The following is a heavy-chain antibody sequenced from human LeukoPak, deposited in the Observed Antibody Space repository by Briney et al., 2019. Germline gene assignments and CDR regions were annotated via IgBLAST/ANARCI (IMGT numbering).Heavy chain of an antibody. CDR2: ISDSGGRT. V-gene: IGHV3-23*01. J-gene: IGHJ4*02. CDR1: GLTLSNYG. Sequence: RGSLRLSCAVSGLTLSNYGMSWVRQAPGKGLEWVAGISDSGGRTNYADSVKGQFTISRDNPKNTLYLQMNSLRVEDTAVYFCAKRGVVIRVILVGFHKEAYYFDSWGQGALVTVSS. D-gene: IGHD3-22*01. CDR3: AKRGVVIRVILVGFHKEAYYFDS.